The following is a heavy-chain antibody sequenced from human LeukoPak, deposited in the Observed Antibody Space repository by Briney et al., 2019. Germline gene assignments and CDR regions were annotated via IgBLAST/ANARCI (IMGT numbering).Heavy chain of an antibody. J-gene: IGHJ4*02. Sequence: GESLKISCKGSGYSFTTYWINWVRQMPGKGLEWMGRIDPSDSYTNYSPSFQGHVTISADKSISTAYLQWSSLKASDTAMYYCARRGVYYASGGYYSYYFDYWGQGILVTVSS. CDR2: IDPSDSYT. CDR1: GYSFTTYW. CDR3: ARRGVYYASGGYYSYYFDY. D-gene: IGHD3-22*01. V-gene: IGHV5-10-1*01.